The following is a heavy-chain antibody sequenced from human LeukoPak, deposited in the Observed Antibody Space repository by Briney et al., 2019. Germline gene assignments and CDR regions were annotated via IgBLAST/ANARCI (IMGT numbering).Heavy chain of an antibody. CDR3: GSTKKYYYGSGSSDPRPIDY. CDR1: GGSINSGSYY. CDR2: IYTSGST. D-gene: IGHD3-10*01. V-gene: IGHV4-61*02. J-gene: IGHJ4*02. Sequence: SETLSLTCTVSGGSINSGSYYWSWIRQPAGKGLEWIGRIYTSGSTNYNPSLKSRVTISVDTSKNQFSLKLSCVTAADTAVYYCGSTKKYYYGSGSSDPRPIDYWGQGTLVTVSS.